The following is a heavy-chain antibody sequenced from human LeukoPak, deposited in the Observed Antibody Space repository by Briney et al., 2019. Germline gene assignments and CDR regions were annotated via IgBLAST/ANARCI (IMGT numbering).Heavy chain of an antibody. J-gene: IGHJ5*02. CDR2: IYYSGST. D-gene: IGHD3-3*01. CDR3: LGADFWSGNNWFDP. CDR1: GGSISSSSYY. V-gene: IGHV4-39*01. Sequence: SETLSLTCTVSGGSISSSSYYWGWIRQPPGKGLEWIGSIYYSGSTYYNPSLKGRVTISVDTSKNQFSLKLSSVTAADTAVYYCLGADFWSGNNWFDPWGQGTLVTVSS.